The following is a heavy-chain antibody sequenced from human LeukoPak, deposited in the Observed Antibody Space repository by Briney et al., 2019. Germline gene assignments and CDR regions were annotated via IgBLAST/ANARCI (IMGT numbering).Heavy chain of an antibody. V-gene: IGHV3-7*01. CDR3: ARFGMGGAILDY. CDR2: IRQDGSEK. D-gene: IGHD1-26*01. J-gene: IGHJ4*02. Sequence: GGSLRLSCETSGFSFSTYWMSWVRQPPGKGLEWVANIRQDGSEKYYVDSVKGRFTISRDNAKNSLYLQMNSLRAEDTAVYYCARFGMGGAILDYWGQGTLVTVSS. CDR1: GFSFSTYW.